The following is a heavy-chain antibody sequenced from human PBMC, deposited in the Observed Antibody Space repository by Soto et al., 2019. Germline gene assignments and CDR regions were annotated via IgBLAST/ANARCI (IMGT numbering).Heavy chain of an antibody. CDR2: ISGSGGST. CDR1: GFTFSSYA. Sequence: EVQLLESGGGLVQPGGSLRLSCAASGFTFSSYAMSWVRQAPGKGLEWVSAISGSGGSTYYADSVKGQFTISRDNSKNKLYLQMNSLRDEDTAVYYCAKSMIVVVIGGGDYWGQGTLVTVSS. J-gene: IGHJ4*02. V-gene: IGHV3-23*01. D-gene: IGHD3-22*01. CDR3: AKSMIVVVIGGGDY.